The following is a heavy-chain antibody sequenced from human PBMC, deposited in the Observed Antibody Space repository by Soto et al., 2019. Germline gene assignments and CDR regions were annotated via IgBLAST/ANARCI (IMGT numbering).Heavy chain of an antibody. J-gene: IGHJ4*02. CDR2: ISGTGGSI. CDR1: GFTFSNYA. Sequence: GGSLRLSCAASGFTFSNYAMNWVRQAPGKGLEWVSTISGTGGSIYYADSVKGRITISRDDSKNTLYLQMNSLRAEDTAVYYCAKGYRSSWPYYFDSWGQGTLVTSPQ. V-gene: IGHV3-23*01. D-gene: IGHD6-13*01. CDR3: AKGYRSSWPYYFDS.